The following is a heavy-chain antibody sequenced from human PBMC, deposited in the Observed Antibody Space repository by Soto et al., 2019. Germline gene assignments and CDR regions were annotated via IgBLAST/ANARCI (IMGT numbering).Heavy chain of an antibody. CDR3: ARAQWELDY. CDR1: GFSFSDYY. J-gene: IGHJ4*02. V-gene: IGHV3-11*04. Sequence: QVQLVESGGGLVKPGGSLRLSCAASGFSFSDYYMSWIRQAPGKGLEWVSYIRSSDNTRYYADSVKGRFTISRDNAKNSLYLQINSLRADDTAVYYCARAQWELDYWGQGTLVTVSS. CDR2: IRSSDNTR. D-gene: IGHD1-26*01.